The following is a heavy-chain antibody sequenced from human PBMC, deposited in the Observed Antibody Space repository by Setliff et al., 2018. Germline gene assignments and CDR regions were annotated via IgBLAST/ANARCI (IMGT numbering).Heavy chain of an antibody. CDR3: ATGPRDSRNYLTWLGS. J-gene: IGHJ5*02. CDR2: IKSSTEGATS. D-gene: IGHD4-4*01. V-gene: IGHV3-15*01. Sequence: GGSLRLSCSVSGITFKNAWMTWVRQAPGKGPEWVGRIKSSTEGATSDYGAPAKGGFTISRDDSKNMIFLQMNNLKIEDTGYYYCATGPRDSRNYLTWLGSWGQGTLVTVSS. CDR1: GITFKNAW.